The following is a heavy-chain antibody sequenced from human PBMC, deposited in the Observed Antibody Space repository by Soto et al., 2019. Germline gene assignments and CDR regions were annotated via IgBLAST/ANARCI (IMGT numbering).Heavy chain of an antibody. CDR3: ARSAGGGYVRRAFNYYGMDV. CDR1: GYSFTSYW. CDR2: IYPGDSDT. D-gene: IGHD5-12*01. Sequence: GESLKISCKGSGYSFTSYWVGWVRQMPGKGLEWMGIIYPGDSDTRYGPSFQGQVTISADQSISTAYLQWSSLKASDTAMYYCARSAGGGYVRRAFNYYGMDVWGPGTTVTVYS. V-gene: IGHV5-51*01. J-gene: IGHJ6*02.